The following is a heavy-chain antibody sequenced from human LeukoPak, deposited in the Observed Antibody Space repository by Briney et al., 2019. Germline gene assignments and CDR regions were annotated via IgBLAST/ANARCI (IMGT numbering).Heavy chain of an antibody. V-gene: IGHV1-58*01. J-gene: IGHJ4*02. Sequence: ASVKVSCKASGFTFTSSAVQWVRQARGQRLEWIGWIVVGSGNTNYAQKFQERVTITRDMSTSTAYMELSSLRSEDTAVYYCAAGLGDPSGYYYVFGLSWGQGTLVTVSS. CDR1: GFTFTSSA. D-gene: IGHD3-22*01. CDR2: IVVGSGNT. CDR3: AAGLGDPSGYYYVFGLS.